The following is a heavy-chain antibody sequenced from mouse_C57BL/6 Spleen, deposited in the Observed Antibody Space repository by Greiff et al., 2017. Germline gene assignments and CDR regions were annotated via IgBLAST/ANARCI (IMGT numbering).Heavy chain of an antibody. CDR3: AKEEGLRAWFAY. J-gene: IGHJ3*01. CDR2: IWGDGST. Sequence: QVQLKESGPGLVAPSQSLSITCTVSGFSLTSYGVSWVRQPPGKGLEWLGVIWGDGSTNYHSALISRLSICKDNSKSQVFLKLNSLQTADTATYYCAKEEGLRAWFAYWGQGTLVTVSA. D-gene: IGHD3-1*01. V-gene: IGHV2-3*01. CDR1: GFSLTSYG.